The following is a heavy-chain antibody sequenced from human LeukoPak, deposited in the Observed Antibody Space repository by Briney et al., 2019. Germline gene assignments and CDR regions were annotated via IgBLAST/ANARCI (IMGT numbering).Heavy chain of an antibody. V-gene: IGHV3-30*02. CDR2: IRYDGSDK. Sequence: GGSLRLSCAASGFTFSSYSMNWVRQAPGKGLEWVAFIRYDGSDKYYAESVKGRFTISRDNSKNTLFLQMNSLRAEDTAVFHCAKDKAAAGTIYFDVWGKGTTVTVSS. CDR1: GFTFSSYS. J-gene: IGHJ6*03. D-gene: IGHD6-13*01. CDR3: AKDKAAAGTIYFDV.